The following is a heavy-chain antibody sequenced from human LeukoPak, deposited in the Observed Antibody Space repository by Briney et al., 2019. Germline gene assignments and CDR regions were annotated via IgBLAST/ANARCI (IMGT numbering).Heavy chain of an antibody. J-gene: IGHJ4*02. D-gene: IGHD3-22*01. CDR1: GFTFSSYA. Sequence: GGSLRLSCAASGFTFSSYAMSWVRQAPGKGLEWVPAISGSGGSTYYADSVKGRFTISRDNSKNTLYLQMNSLRAEDTVVYYCAKGPYDSSGSDYWGQGTLVTVSS. V-gene: IGHV3-23*01. CDR2: ISGSGGST. CDR3: AKGPYDSSGSDY.